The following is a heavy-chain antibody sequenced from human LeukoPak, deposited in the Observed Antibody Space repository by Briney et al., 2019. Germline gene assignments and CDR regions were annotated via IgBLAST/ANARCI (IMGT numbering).Heavy chain of an antibody. CDR2: IYYIGST. D-gene: IGHD6-19*01. V-gene: IGHV4-61*01. CDR3: GRGQPHGSGWFLDS. J-gene: IGHJ4*02. CDR1: GDSVSRSSYY. Sequence: SETLSLTCTVSGDSVSRSSYYWTWIRQPPGKGLEWIGYIYYIGSTNYNPSLRSRLTMSVDTSKNQFSLRLSSVIAADTAVYYCGRGQPHGSGWFLDSWGQGILVTVSS.